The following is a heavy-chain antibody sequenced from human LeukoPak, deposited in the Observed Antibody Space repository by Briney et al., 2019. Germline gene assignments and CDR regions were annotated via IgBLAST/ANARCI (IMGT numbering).Heavy chain of an antibody. CDR3: AKGYYDILTGYYIVTDAFDI. V-gene: IGHV3-30*02. J-gene: IGHJ3*02. CDR2: IRYDGSNK. D-gene: IGHD3-9*01. CDR1: GFTFSSYG. Sequence: GGSLRLSCAASGFTFSSYGMHWVRQAPGKGLEWVAFIRYDGSNKYYADSVKGRFTISRDNSKNTLYLQMNSLRAEDTAVYYCAKGYYDILTGYYIVTDAFDIWGQGTMVTVSS.